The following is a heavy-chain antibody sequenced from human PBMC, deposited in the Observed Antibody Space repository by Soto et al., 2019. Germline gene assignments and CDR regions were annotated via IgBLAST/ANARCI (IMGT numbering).Heavy chain of an antibody. CDR1: GGSISSGGYY. CDR3: ATKLTAYYDFWSGQPLGDY. V-gene: IGHV4-31*03. CDR2: IYYSGST. Sequence: PSETLSLTCTVSGGSISSGGYYWSWIRQHPGKGLEWIGYIYYSGSTYYNPSLKSRVTISVDTSKNQFSLKLSSVTAADTAVYYCATKLTAYYDFWSGQPLGDYWGQGTLVTVSS. D-gene: IGHD3-3*01. J-gene: IGHJ4*02.